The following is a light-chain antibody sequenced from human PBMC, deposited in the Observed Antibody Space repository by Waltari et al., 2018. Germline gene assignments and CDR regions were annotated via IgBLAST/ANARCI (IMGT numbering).Light chain of an antibody. CDR2: RSN. CDR1: SSNIGSNY. V-gene: IGLV1-47*01. Sequence: QSVLTQPPSASGTPGQRVTISCSGSSSNIGSNYVYWYQQLPGTAPKLLIYRSNRRAAGVPDRCSGSKSGTSASLAISGLRSEDEADYYCAAWDDSLSGVVFGGGTKLTVL. J-gene: IGLJ2*01. CDR3: AAWDDSLSGVV.